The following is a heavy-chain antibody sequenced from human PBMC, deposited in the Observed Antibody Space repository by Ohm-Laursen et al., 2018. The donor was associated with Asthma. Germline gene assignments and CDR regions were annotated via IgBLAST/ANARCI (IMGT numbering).Heavy chain of an antibody. Sequence: ASVKVSCKASGYTFTSYDINWVRQATGQGLEWVGWMNPNSGNTGYAQKFQGRVTMTRNTSISTAYMELSSLRAEDTAVYYCARDNWGNFANDAFDIWGQGTLVTVSS. J-gene: IGHJ3*02. CDR3: ARDNWGNFANDAFDI. D-gene: IGHD7-27*01. V-gene: IGHV1-8*01. CDR2: MNPNSGNT. CDR1: GYTFTSYD.